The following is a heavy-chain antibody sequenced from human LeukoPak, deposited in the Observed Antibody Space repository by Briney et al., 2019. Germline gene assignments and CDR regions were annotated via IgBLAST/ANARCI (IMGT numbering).Heavy chain of an antibody. CDR1: GGSFSGYY. V-gene: IGHV4-34*01. J-gene: IGHJ4*02. D-gene: IGHD3-3*01. Sequence: KSSETLSLTCAVYGGSFSGYYWSWIRQPPGKGLEWIGEINHSGSTNYNPSLKSRVTISVDTSKNQFSLKLSSVTAADTAVYYCARSSYYDFWSGAYYFDYWGQGTLVTVSS. CDR2: INHSGST. CDR3: ARSSYYDFWSGAYYFDY.